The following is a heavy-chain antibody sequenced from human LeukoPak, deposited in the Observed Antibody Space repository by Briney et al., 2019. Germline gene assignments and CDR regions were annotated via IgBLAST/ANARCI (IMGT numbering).Heavy chain of an antibody. CDR1: GFSFNNYA. D-gene: IGHD3-10*01. CDR2: IPYDGRNK. Sequence: GGSLRLSCAASGFSFNNYAMVWVRQAPGKGLEWVAVIPYDGRNKYYADSVKGRFTISRDNTRNTLYLQMNSLRVEDTAVYYCAKLYGSGTYYNLFDYWGQGTLVTVSS. CDR3: AKLYGSGTYYNLFDY. J-gene: IGHJ4*02. V-gene: IGHV3-30*18.